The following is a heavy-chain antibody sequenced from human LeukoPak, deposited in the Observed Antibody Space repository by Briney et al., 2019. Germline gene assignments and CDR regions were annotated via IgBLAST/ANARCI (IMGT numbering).Heavy chain of an antibody. Sequence: PGGSLRLSCVASGFTFSDYWMTWVRQAPGKGLEWVANIKQDGSEKFCVDSVKGRFTISRDNAKSSLYLQMDSLRAEDTAVYYCARDPYSGNYGAYYYYYMDVWGKGTTVTISS. J-gene: IGHJ6*03. CDR3: ARDPYSGNYGAYYYYYMDV. V-gene: IGHV3-7*01. D-gene: IGHD1-26*01. CDR1: GFTFSDYW. CDR2: IKQDGSEK.